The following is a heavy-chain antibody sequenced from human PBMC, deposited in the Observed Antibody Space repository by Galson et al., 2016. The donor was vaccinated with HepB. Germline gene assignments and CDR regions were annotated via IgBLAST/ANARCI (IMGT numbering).Heavy chain of an antibody. V-gene: IGHV4-61*02. CDR2: IYSRTT. CDR1: GAPISSGGFY. J-gene: IGHJ3*01. CDR3: ATLRSSNSSVIVFFDL. D-gene: IGHD6-6*01. Sequence: TLSLTCTVSGAPISSGGFYWNWIRQSAGKGLQWIGRIYSRTTNYNPSLTRRVTISVDTSMNTFSLELTSVTAADAAIYYCATLRSSNSSVIVFFDLWGQGTMVTVSS.